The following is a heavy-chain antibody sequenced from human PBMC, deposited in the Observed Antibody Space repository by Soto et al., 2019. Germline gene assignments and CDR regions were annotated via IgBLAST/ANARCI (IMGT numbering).Heavy chain of an antibody. V-gene: IGHV1-69*02. CDR3: ASSIAAAGRGDAFDI. D-gene: IGHD6-13*01. J-gene: IGHJ3*02. CDR2: IIPILGIA. CDR1: GGTFSSYT. Sequence: ASVKVSCKASGGTFSSYTISWVRQAPGQGLEWMGRIIPILGIANYAQKFQGRVTITADKSTSTAYMELSSLRSEDTAVYYCASSIAAAGRGDAFDIWGQGTTVTVS.